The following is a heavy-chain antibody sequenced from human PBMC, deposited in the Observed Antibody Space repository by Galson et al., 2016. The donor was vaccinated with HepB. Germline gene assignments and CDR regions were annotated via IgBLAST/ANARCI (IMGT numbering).Heavy chain of an antibody. CDR1: GYTFTNYY. CDR2: INPSGGST. D-gene: IGHD3-16*01. Sequence: SVKVSCKASGYTFTNYYMHWVRQAPGQGLEWMGIINPSGGSTTYAQKFQGRVTMTRDTSTSTVYMELSSLRSEDTAVYYCARDMTAPAFDIWGQGTMVTVSS. CDR3: ARDMTAPAFDI. J-gene: IGHJ3*02. V-gene: IGHV1-46*01.